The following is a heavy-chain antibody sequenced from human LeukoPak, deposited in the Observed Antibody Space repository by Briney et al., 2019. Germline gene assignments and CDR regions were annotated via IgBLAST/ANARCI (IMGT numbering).Heavy chain of an antibody. CDR1: GYTFTGYH. J-gene: IGHJ3*02. CDR3: AREAVGMGSWGASDAFDI. CDR2: INPNSGGT. Sequence: ASVKVSCKASGYTFTGYHMHWVRQAPGQGLEWMGWINPNSGGTNYAQKFQGWVTMTRDTSISTAYMELSRLRSDDTAVYYCAREAVGMGSWGASDAFDIWGQGTMVTVSS. D-gene: IGHD3-16*01. V-gene: IGHV1-2*04.